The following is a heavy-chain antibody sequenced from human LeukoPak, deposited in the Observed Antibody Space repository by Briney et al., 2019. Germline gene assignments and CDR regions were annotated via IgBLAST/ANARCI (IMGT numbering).Heavy chain of an antibody. J-gene: IGHJ6*02. V-gene: IGHV7-4-1*02. CDR2: INTNTGNP. Sequence: ASVKVSCKASGYTFTSYDMNWVRQAPGQGLEWMGWINTNTGNPTYAQGFTGRFVFSLDTSVSTAYLQISSLKAEDTAVYYCAREPLSSSWSYYYYYGMDVWGQGTTVTVSS. D-gene: IGHD6-13*01. CDR3: AREPLSSSWSYYYYYGMDV. CDR1: GYTFTSYD.